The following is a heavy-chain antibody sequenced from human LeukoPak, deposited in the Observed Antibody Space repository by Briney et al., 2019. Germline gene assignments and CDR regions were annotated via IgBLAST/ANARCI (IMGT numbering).Heavy chain of an antibody. J-gene: IGHJ3*02. CDR1: GFTFSSYG. CDR2: IRYDGSNK. V-gene: IGHV3-30*02. Sequence: PGRSLRLSCAASGFTFSSYGMHWVRQAPGKGLEWVAFIRYDGSNKYYADSVKGRFTISRDNSKNTLYLQMNSLRAEDTAVYYCARGGLDYYDSSGYYGDAFDIWGQGTMVTVSS. D-gene: IGHD3-22*01. CDR3: ARGGLDYYDSSGYYGDAFDI.